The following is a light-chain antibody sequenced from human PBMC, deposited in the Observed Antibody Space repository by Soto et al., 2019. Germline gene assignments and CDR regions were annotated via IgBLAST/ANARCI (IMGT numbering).Light chain of an antibody. Sequence: QSALTQPPSASGSPGQSVTISCTGTSSDIGAYNSVSWYQHHPGKAPKLVIYEVSKGPSGVPDRFSGSKSGNTASLTVSGLQAEDEADYYCCSYAGSSTYVFGTGTKVTVL. CDR1: SSDIGAYNS. CDR3: CSYAGSSTYV. J-gene: IGLJ1*01. V-gene: IGLV2-8*01. CDR2: EVS.